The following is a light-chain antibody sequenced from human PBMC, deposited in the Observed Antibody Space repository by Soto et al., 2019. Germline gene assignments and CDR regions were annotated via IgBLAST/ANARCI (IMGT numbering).Light chain of an antibody. Sequence: QSALTQPASVSGSPGQSITISCTGTSSDVGGYNYVSWYQQHPGKAPKLMIYEVSNRPSGVSNRFSGSKSGNTASLTISGLQAEEEADYYCSSYTSSSTPNWVFGGGPKLTVL. J-gene: IGLJ3*02. V-gene: IGLV2-14*01. CDR1: SSDVGGYNY. CDR2: EVS. CDR3: SSYTSSSTPNWV.